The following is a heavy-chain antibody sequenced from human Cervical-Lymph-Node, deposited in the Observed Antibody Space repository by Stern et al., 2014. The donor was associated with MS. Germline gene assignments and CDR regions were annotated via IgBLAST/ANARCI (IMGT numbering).Heavy chain of an antibody. V-gene: IGHV3-7*01. CDR1: GITFSNFW. Sequence: EVQLVESGGGLVQPGGSLRLSCGASGITFSNFWMGRVRQAPGKSLEWLANIKQDGSEKHYVNSVKGRFTISRDNAKKSLYLQMNSLRAEDTAVYYCARGDLWGQGTTVTVSS. D-gene: IGHD2-21*01. CDR3: ARGDL. J-gene: IGHJ6*02. CDR2: IKQDGSEK.